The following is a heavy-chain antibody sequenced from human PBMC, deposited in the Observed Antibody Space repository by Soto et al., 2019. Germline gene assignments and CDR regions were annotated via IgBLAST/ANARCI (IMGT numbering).Heavy chain of an antibody. Sequence: PSETVAITCAVHQGSFSGYYWSWIVQPQGKGLEWIGEINHSGSTNYNPSLKSRVTISVDTSKNQFSPKLSSVTAADTAVYYCARDVVVGATRVDAFDTWGQGTMVT. CDR1: QGSFSGYY. V-gene: IGHV4-34*01. D-gene: IGHD1-26*01. CDR3: ARDVVVGATRVDAFDT. CDR2: INHSGST. J-gene: IGHJ3*02.